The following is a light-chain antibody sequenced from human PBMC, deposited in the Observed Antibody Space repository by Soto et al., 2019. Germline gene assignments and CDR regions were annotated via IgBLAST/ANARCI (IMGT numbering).Light chain of an antibody. J-gene: IGKJ5*01. Sequence: DIQMTQSPSSVSASVGDRVTITCRASQGISSYLAWYQQKPGKAPKLLIYAASTLQSGVPSRFRGSGSGTDFTFTISRLQPEDIATYYCQQYENLPTFGQGTRLEIK. CDR1: QGISSY. CDR2: AAS. CDR3: QQYENLPT. V-gene: IGKV1-12*01.